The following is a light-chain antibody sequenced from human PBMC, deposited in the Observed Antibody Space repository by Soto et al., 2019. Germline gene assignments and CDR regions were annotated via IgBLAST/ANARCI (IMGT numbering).Light chain of an antibody. CDR1: QGTNS. J-gene: IGKJ1*01. V-gene: IGKV3-20*01. CDR2: GAS. Sequence: TQSPSSLSASVGDRVTITCRASQGTNSIAWYQQKPGQAPRLLMYGASTRATGIPDRFSGSGSGTDFTLTVSRLEPDDFAVYYCQQYGSSPSWTFGQGTKVEIK. CDR3: QQYGSSPSWT.